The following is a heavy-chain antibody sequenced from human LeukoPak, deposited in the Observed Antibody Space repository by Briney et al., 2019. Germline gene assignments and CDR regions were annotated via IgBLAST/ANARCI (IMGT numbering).Heavy chain of an antibody. CDR3: ASVTYYYDSSGYYHFNY. J-gene: IGHJ4*02. D-gene: IGHD3-22*01. CDR1: GFTFSSYE. Sequence: GGSLRLSCAASGFTFSSYEMNWVRQAPGKGLEWVSYISSSGSTIYYADSVKGRFTISRDNAKNSLYLQMNSLRAEDTAVYYCASVTYYYDSSGYYHFNYWGQGTLVTVSS. V-gene: IGHV3-48*03. CDR2: ISSSGSTI.